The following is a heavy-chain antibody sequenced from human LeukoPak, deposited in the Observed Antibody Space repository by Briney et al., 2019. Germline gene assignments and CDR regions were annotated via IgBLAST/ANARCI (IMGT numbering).Heavy chain of an antibody. CDR1: GFSFSSFV. CDR2: VSYDGDNE. CDR3: ARSGSYGGPFDY. J-gene: IGHJ4*02. Sequence: GGSLRLSCAASGFSFSSFVMHWVRQAPGKGLEWVAFVSYDGDNEHYTDSVKGRFTISRDNSKNTLYLQVNSLRAEDTAVYYCARSGSYGGPFDYWGQGTRVTVSS. V-gene: IGHV3-30-3*01. D-gene: IGHD1-26*01.